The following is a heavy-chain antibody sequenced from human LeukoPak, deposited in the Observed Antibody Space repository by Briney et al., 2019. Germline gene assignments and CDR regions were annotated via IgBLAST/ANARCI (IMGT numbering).Heavy chain of an antibody. D-gene: IGHD3-3*01. CDR3: ARHDWFDP. CDR1: GFTFSNYA. CDR2: ISYDGSNK. J-gene: IGHJ5*02. V-gene: IGHV3-33*05. Sequence: PGGSLRLSCAASGFTFSNYAMHWVRQAPGKGLEWVAVISYDGSNKYYADSVKGRFTISRDNSKNTLYLQMNSLRAEDTAVYYCARHDWFDPWGQGTLVTVSS.